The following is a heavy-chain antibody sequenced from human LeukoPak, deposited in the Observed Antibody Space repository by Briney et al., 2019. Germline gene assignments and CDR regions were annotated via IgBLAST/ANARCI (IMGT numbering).Heavy chain of an antibody. J-gene: IGHJ3*02. CDR2: ITGSGDST. Sequence: GGSLRLSCAASGFTFNNYAMTWVRQSPGKGLEWVSAITGSGDSTYYADSVKGRFTISRDSSKNTLYLQMNSLRAEDTAVYYCTKDGYGSGSYFPYALDIWGQGTLVTVSS. V-gene: IGHV3-23*01. CDR3: TKDGYGSGSYFPYALDI. CDR1: GFTFNNYA. D-gene: IGHD3-10*01.